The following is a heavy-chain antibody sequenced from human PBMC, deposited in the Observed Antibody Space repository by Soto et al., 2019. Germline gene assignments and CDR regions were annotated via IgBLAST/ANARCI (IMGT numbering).Heavy chain of an antibody. CDR2: MKQSGGNR. CDR1: VYTFTSYD. CDR3: AEGGVQWFGKFYYYYGMDV. D-gene: IGHD3-10*01. J-gene: IGHJ6*02. V-gene: IGHV1-8*01. Sequence: ASVNVSCKACVYTFTSYDINVVRQATGHGLGGKGLMKQSGGNRGYAQKFRGRVTMTSNTSISTAYMELSSLRSEETAVYYGAEGGVQWFGKFYYYYGMDVWGQGTTVTVSS.